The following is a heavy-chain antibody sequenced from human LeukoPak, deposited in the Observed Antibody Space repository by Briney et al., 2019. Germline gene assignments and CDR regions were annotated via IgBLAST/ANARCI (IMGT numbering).Heavy chain of an antibody. CDR1: GYTLSDLA. CDR2: LDPEDGEA. D-gene: IGHD4-17*01. Sequence: GASVKVSCKVSGYTLSDLAMHWMRQAPGKGLEWMGGLDPEDGEAIYAQPLQGRVTMTEDTSSDTAYMVLSSLRSEDTAVYYCATRNFGDYGAFDIWGQGTMVTVSS. CDR3: ATRNFGDYGAFDI. J-gene: IGHJ3*02. V-gene: IGHV1-24*01.